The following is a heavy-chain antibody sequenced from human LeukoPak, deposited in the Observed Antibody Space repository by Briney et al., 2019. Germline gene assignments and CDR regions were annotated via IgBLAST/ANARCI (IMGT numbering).Heavy chain of an antibody. J-gene: IGHJ3*02. CDR1: GFTLSSYG. CDR2: ISYDGSNK. CDR3: AKTLSSWYGDDAFDI. Sequence: GGSLRLSCAASGFTLSSYGMHWVRQAPGKGLEWVAVISYDGSNKYYADSVKGRFTISRDNSKNTLYLQMNSLRAEDTAVYYCAKTLSSWYGDDAFDIWGQGTMVTVSS. V-gene: IGHV3-30*18. D-gene: IGHD6-13*01.